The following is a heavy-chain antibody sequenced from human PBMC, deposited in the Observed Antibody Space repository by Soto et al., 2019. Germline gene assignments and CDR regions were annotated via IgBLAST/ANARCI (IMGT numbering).Heavy chain of an antibody. CDR3: AKAHYDSSGFDY. CDR2: ISYDGSNK. J-gene: IGHJ4*02. D-gene: IGHD3-22*01. Sequence: LRLSCAASGFTCSSYGMHWVRQAPGKGLEWVAVISYDGSNKYYADSVKGRFTISRDNSKNTLYLQMNSRRAEDTAVYYCAKAHYDSSGFDYWGQGTLVTVSS. CDR1: GFTCSSYG. V-gene: IGHV3-30*18.